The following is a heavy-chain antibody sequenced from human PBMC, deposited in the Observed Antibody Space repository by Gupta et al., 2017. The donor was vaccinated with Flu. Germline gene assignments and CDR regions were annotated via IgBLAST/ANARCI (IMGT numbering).Heavy chain of an antibody. CDR3: ARGRREIPQIVYRSPRQYYYGMDV. CDR1: GGSPRGYY. Sequence: QVRLQQRAAGLLRPSETLSLSCDVSGGSPRGYYWPWILQAPGKGLEWIGEINQSGSHNDNPSLKSRVTMSVETSKNQFSLNVTSVTAADTAVYYCARGRREIPQIVYRSPRQYYYGMDVWGQGTTVTVSS. V-gene: IGHV4-34*02. D-gene: IGHD6-13*01. CDR2: INQSGSH. J-gene: IGHJ6*02.